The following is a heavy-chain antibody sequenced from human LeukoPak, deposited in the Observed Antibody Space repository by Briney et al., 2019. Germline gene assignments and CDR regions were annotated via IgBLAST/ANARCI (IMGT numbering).Heavy chain of an antibody. D-gene: IGHD5/OR15-5a*01. CDR1: GYTFTSYG. V-gene: IGHV1-18*01. CDR3: ARDRGGISTSNWFDP. J-gene: IGHJ5*02. CDR2: ISAYNGNT. Sequence: ASAKVSCKASGYTFTSYGISWVRQAPGQGLEWMGWISAYNGNTNYAQKLQGRVTMTTDTSTSTAYMGLRSLRSDDTAVYYCARDRGGISTSNWFDPWGQGTLVTVSS.